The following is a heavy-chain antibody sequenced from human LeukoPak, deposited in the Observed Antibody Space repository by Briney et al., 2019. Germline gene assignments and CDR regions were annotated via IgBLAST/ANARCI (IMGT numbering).Heavy chain of an antibody. CDR1: GYTFINYG. D-gene: IGHD3-22*01. CDR2: ISGYNDNT. Sequence: ASVKVSCKASGYTFINYGITWVRQAPGQGLEWMGWISGYNDNTNYAQNLQGRVTMSADTSTNTTYMELRGLRFDDTAVYYCARGGVSSAYVDYWGQGTLVSASS. J-gene: IGHJ4*02. CDR3: ARGGVSSAYVDY. V-gene: IGHV1-18*04.